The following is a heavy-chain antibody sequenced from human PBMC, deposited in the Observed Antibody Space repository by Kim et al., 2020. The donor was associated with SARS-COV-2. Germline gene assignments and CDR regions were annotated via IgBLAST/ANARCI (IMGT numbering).Heavy chain of an antibody. Sequence: ADSVKGRFTIPRDNSKNTLYLQMNSLRAEDTAVYYCAKDRLRIAAVRFDYWGQGTLVTVSS. D-gene: IGHD6-13*01. J-gene: IGHJ4*02. V-gene: IGHV3-23*01. CDR3: AKDRLRIAAVRFDY.